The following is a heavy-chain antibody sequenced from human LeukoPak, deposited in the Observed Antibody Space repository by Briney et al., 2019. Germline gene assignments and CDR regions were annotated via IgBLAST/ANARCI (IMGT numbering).Heavy chain of an antibody. Sequence: GGSLRLSCAASGFTFSSYGMHWVRQAPGKGLEWVAVIWYDGSNNYYADSVKGRFTISRDNSKNTLYLQMNSLRAEDTAVCCCAREYNLNWFDPWGQGTLVTVSS. CDR1: GFTFSSYG. CDR3: AREYNLNWFDP. D-gene: IGHD1-14*01. J-gene: IGHJ5*02. CDR2: IWYDGSNN. V-gene: IGHV3-33*01.